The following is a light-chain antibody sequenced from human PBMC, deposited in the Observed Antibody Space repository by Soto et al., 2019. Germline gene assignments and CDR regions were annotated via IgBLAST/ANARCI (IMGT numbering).Light chain of an antibody. CDR3: ETWDSNTWV. V-gene: IGLV4-60*02. J-gene: IGLJ3*02. CDR2: IEGSGSY. Sequence: QLALTQSSSASASLGSSVKLTCTLSSGHSSYIIAWHQQQPGKAPRYLMKIEGSGSYNKGSGVPDRFSGSSSGADRYLTISSLQFEDEADYYCETWDSNTWVFGGGTKLTVL. CDR1: SGHSSYI.